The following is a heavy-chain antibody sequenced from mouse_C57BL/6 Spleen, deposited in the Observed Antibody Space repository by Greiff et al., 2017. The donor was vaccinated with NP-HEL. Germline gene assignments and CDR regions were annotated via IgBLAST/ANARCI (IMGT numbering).Heavy chain of an antibody. J-gene: IGHJ1*03. CDR1: GYTFTDYN. D-gene: IGHD1-1*01. V-gene: IGHV1-18*01. CDR2: INPNNGGT. CDR3: ARHTTGPPFDV. Sequence: EVQLQQSGPELVKPGASVKIPCKASGYTFTDYNMDWVKQSHGKSLEWLGDINPNNGGTSYNQKFKGKATLTVDKSSSTAYMELRSLTSEDTAVYYCARHTTGPPFDVWGTGTSVTVSS.